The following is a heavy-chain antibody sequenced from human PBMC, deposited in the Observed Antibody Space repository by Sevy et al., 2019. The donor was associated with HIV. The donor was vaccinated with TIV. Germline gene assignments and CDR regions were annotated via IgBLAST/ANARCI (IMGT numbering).Heavy chain of an antibody. D-gene: IGHD3-10*01. CDR2: INPDNGGT. V-gene: IGHV1-2*02. CDR1: KYSFSDHY. Sequence: ASVKVSCKASKYSFSDHYTHWVRQAPGQGLEWMGWINPDNGGTNYAQKFQGRVTMTRDTSISTTYMEMSSLGSDDTAVYYCARGFRYRSYWSAVDFWGQGTLVTVSS. J-gene: IGHJ4*02. CDR3: ARGFRYRSYWSAVDF.